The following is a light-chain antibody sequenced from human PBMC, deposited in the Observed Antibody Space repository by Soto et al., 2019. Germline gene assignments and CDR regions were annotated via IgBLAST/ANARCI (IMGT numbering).Light chain of an antibody. CDR2: AAS. J-gene: IGKJ1*01. Sequence: PGARATLSCRASQSVDSSYLTWFQQKPGQAPRLLIYAASTRAPGIPDRFSGSGSGTDFTLIINRLEPEDFAVYYCQQYASSSWTFGQGTKVEIK. CDR1: QSVDSSY. V-gene: IGKV3-20*01. CDR3: QQYASSSWT.